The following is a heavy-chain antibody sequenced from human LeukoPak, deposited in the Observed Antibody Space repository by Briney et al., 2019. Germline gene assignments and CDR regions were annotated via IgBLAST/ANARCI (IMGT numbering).Heavy chain of an antibody. Sequence: GGSLRLSCAASGFTFSSYAMSWVRQAPGKGLEWVSAISGSGGSTYYADSVKGRFTISRDNSKNTLYLQMNSLRAEDTVVYYCAKDLGFDYGDFWLDYWGQGTLVTVSS. CDR3: AKDLGFDYGDFWLDY. V-gene: IGHV3-23*01. J-gene: IGHJ4*02. CDR1: GFTFSSYA. CDR2: ISGSGGST. D-gene: IGHD4-17*01.